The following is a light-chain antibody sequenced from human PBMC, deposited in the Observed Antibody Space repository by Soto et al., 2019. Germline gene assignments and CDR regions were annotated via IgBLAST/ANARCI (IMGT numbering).Light chain of an antibody. Sequence: EIVMTQSPATLSVSPGERATLSCRASQSVSSNLAWYQQKPGQAPRLLIYGASTRATGIPARFSGGGSGTDFTLTISRLEPEDFAVYYCQQFSSYPLTFGGGSMV. J-gene: IGKJ4*01. V-gene: IGKV3-15*01. CDR2: GAS. CDR1: QSVSSN. CDR3: QQFSSYPLT.